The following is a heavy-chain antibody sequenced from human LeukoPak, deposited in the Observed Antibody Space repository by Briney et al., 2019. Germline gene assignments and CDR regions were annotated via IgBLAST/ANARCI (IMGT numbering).Heavy chain of an antibody. D-gene: IGHD3-10*01. V-gene: IGHV4-61*02. J-gene: IGHJ4*02. CDR2: IYTSGST. Sequence: PSQTLSLTCTVSGFSISSGSYYWSWIRQPAGKGLEWIGRIYTSGSTNYNPSLKSRVTISVDTSKNQFSLKLSSVTAADTAVYYCARATVATYYYGSGSYHFDYWGQGTLVTVSS. CDR3: ARATVATYYYGSGSYHFDY. CDR1: GFSISSGSYY.